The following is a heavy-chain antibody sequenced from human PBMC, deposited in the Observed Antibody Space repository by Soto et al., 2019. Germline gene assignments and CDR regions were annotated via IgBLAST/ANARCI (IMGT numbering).Heavy chain of an antibody. CDR3: ARTTVFIVGASGWLDP. D-gene: IGHD1-26*01. CDR1: GFTFSTYE. CDR2: ISSSGTTI. Sequence: PGGFLRLSCAASGFTFSTYEMNWVRQAPGKGLEWVSYISSSGTTIYYADSVKGRFTISRDNAKKSLYLQMNSLRAEDTAVYYCARTTVFIVGASGWLDPWGQGTLVTVSS. J-gene: IGHJ5*02. V-gene: IGHV3-48*03.